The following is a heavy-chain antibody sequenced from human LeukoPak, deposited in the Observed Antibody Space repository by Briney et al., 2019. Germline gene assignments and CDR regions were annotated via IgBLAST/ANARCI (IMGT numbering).Heavy chain of an antibody. CDR3: ARGTLLNYFDY. V-gene: IGHV4-31*03. CDR1: GDSISRGGFY. CDR2: IKYNGDT. D-gene: IGHD3/OR15-3a*01. J-gene: IGHJ4*02. Sequence: SETLSLTCTVSGDSISRGGFYWSWIRQRSGKGLEWVAYIKYNGDTFYNPSLKSRLTISRDTSKNLFSLILTSVTAADSALYFCARGTLLNYFDYWGQGALVTVSS.